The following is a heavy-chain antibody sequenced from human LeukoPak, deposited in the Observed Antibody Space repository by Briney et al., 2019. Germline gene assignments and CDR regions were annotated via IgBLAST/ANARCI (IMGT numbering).Heavy chain of an antibody. V-gene: IGHV1-18*01. D-gene: IGHD2-15*01. CDR3: ARWYCGGGSCYSYYYGMDV. Sequence: ASVKVSCKASGYTFTSYGISWVRQAPGQGLEWMGWISAYNGNTKYVQKLQGRVTMTTDSSTSTAYMELRSLTSDDTAVYYCARWYCGGGSCYSYYYGMDVWGQGTMVTVSS. J-gene: IGHJ6*02. CDR2: ISAYNGNT. CDR1: GYTFTSYG.